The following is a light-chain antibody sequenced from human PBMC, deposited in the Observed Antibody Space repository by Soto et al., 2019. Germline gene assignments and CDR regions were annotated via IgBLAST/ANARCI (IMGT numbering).Light chain of an antibody. CDR1: QSVSLNY. Sequence: EIVLTQSPGTLSLSPGERTTLSCRASQSVSLNYLAWYQQKPGQTPRLLIYGASNRATGIPDRFSAGGSGTDFTLTITRLKPEDFEVYYCQQYGSSPYTFGQGTKLEIK. J-gene: IGKJ2*01. CDR3: QQYGSSPYT. V-gene: IGKV3-20*01. CDR2: GAS.